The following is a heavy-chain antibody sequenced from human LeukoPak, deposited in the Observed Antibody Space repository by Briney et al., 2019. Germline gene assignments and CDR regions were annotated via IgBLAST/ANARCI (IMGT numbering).Heavy chain of an antibody. V-gene: IGHV4-59*01. D-gene: IGHD4-17*01. Sequence: SETLSLTCTVSGGSISSYYWSWIRQPPGKGLEWIGYIYYSRSNNYNPSLKSRVTISGDTSKNQFSLKLSSVTAADTAVYYCARVDYGDYHFDYWGQGTLVTVSS. J-gene: IGHJ4*02. CDR1: GGSISSYY. CDR2: IYYSRSN. CDR3: ARVDYGDYHFDY.